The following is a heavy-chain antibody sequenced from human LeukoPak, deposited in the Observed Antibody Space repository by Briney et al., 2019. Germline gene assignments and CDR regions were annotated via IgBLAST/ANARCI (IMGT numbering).Heavy chain of an antibody. Sequence: PGGSLRLSCAASGVTFSSYAMSWVRQAPGKGLEWVSAISGSGGSTYYADSVKGRFTISRDNSKNTLYLQMNSLRAEDTAVYYCARTPTRMGYFQHWGQGTLVTVSS. CDR1: GVTFSSYA. J-gene: IGHJ1*01. CDR3: ARTPTRMGYFQH. V-gene: IGHV3-23*01. D-gene: IGHD1-14*01. CDR2: ISGSGGST.